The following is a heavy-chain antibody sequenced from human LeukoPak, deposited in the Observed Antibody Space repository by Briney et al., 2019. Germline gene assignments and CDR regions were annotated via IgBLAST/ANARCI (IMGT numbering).Heavy chain of an antibody. CDR3: ARERGYYYGSGSYLSGYFDY. V-gene: IGHV3-48*01. D-gene: IGHD3-10*01. J-gene: IGHJ4*02. CDR2: ISSSSSTI. Sequence: PGGSLRLSCAASGSTFSSYSMNWVRQAPGKGLEWVSYISSSSSTIYYADSVKGRFTISRDNAKNSLYLQMNSLRAEDTAVYYCARERGYYYGSGSYLSGYFDYWGQGTLVTVSS. CDR1: GSTFSSYS.